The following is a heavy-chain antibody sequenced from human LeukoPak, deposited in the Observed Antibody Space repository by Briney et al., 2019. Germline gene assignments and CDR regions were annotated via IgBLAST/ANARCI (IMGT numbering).Heavy chain of an antibody. J-gene: IGHJ4*02. CDR2: ISAYNVNT. CDR1: GYTFTTYG. V-gene: IGHV1-18*01. D-gene: IGHD3-10*01. Sequence: ASVKVSCKASGYTFTTYGISWVRQAPGQGLEWMGWISAYNVNTNYAQKLQGRVTMTTDTSTSTAYMELRSLRSDDTAVYYCARDRRTMVRGVEDYWGQGTLVTVSS. CDR3: ARDRRTMVRGVEDY.